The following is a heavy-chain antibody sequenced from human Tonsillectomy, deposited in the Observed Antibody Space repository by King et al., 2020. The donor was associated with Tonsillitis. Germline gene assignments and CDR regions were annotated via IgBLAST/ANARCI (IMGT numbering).Heavy chain of an antibody. CDR2: ISHDGSNK. J-gene: IGHJ3*02. CDR1: GFTFNHYG. V-gene: IGHV3-33*05. CDR3: ANLPIDSIDI. Sequence: VQLVESGGGVVQPGGSLRLSYAASGFTFNHYGMHWVRQAPGKGLECVATISHDGSNKYYADSVKGRFTISRGNSKNTLYLQMSSLRDEDTDVYYCANLPIDSIDIWGKGTTVTVSS.